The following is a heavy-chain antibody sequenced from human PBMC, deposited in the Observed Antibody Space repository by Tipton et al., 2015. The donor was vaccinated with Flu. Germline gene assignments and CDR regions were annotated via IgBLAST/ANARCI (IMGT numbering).Heavy chain of an antibody. CDR2: IYPSGTT. CDR1: SGSIRSTNYF. Sequence: TLSLTCTVSSGSIRSTNYFCAWIRQPPGKGLELIGSIYPSGTTYYNPSLKSRVTISVDTSKSQFSLKLRSVTAADTAVYYCARDGLSYYDSAGFEFDYWGQGTLVTVSS. V-gene: IGHV4-39*02. J-gene: IGHJ4*02. D-gene: IGHD3-22*01. CDR3: ARDGLSYYDSAGFEFDY.